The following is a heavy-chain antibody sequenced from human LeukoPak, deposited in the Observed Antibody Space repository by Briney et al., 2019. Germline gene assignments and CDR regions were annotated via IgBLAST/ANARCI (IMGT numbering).Heavy chain of an antibody. Sequence: GGSLRLSCAASGFTFSIYNMHWVRQAPGKGLEWVAFVENNGNEKYADSVRGRFTVSRDNYRNTLYLQMNSLRNEDTAVYYCAKDFRWSFDYWGQGSLVTVSS. CDR3: AKDFRWSFDY. J-gene: IGHJ4*02. CDR2: VENNGNEK. V-gene: IGHV3-30*02. CDR1: GFTFSIYN. D-gene: IGHD3-3*01.